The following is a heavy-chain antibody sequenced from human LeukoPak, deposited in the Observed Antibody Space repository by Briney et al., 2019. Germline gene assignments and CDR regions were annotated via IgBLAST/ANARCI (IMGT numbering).Heavy chain of an antibody. D-gene: IGHD6-13*01. CDR1: GFTFMTYA. J-gene: IGHJ4*02. Sequence: PGGSMRLSWSASGFTFMTYAMHWVSQAPGKVLEYVSAISSNGGTTYYADSVKGRFAISRDNSKNTLYLQMSSLRAEDTAVYYCVKASRSSSWYFDYWGQGTLVTVSS. V-gene: IGHV3-64D*08. CDR3: VKASRSSSWYFDY. CDR2: ISSNGGTT.